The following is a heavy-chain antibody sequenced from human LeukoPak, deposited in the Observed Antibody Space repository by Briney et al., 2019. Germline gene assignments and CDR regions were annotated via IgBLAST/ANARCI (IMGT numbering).Heavy chain of an antibody. CDR2: VWYGGSNK. Sequence: GGSLRLSCAASGFTFSSYGMHWVRQAPGKGLEGVAGVWYGGSNKYYADSVKGRFTISRDNSKNTLYLQMNSLRAEDTAVYYCARAAGSGSPRYYYNGMDVWGQGTTVTVSS. J-gene: IGHJ6*02. V-gene: IGHV3-33*08. CDR3: ARAAGSGSPRYYYNGMDV. CDR1: GFTFSSYG. D-gene: IGHD3-10*01.